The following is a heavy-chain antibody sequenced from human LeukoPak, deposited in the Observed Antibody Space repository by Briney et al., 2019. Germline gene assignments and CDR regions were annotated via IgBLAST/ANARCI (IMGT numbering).Heavy chain of an antibody. D-gene: IGHD5-18*01. J-gene: IGHJ3*02. Sequence: GASVKVSCKASGYTFTSYDINWVRQATGQGLEWMGWMNPNSGNTGYAQKFQGRVTITRNTSISTAYMELSSLRSEDTAVYYCARRGSYPYDAFDIWGQGTMVTVSS. CDR1: GYTFTSYD. V-gene: IGHV1-8*01. CDR3: ARRGSYPYDAFDI. CDR2: MNPNSGNT.